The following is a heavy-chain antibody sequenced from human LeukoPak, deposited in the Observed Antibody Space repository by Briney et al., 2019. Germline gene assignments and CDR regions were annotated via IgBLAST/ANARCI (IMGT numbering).Heavy chain of an antibody. CDR1: GFTFSSYA. D-gene: IGHD1-26*01. V-gene: IGHV3-23*01. CDR2: ISGSGGST. Sequence: GGSLRLSCAASGFTFSSYAMSWVRQAPGKGLEWVSAISGSGGSTYYADSVKGRFTISRDNSKNSLYLQMNSLRAEDTAVYYCARELIVGATWHYYYYMDVWGKGTMVTVSS. CDR3: ARELIVGATWHYYYYMDV. J-gene: IGHJ6*03.